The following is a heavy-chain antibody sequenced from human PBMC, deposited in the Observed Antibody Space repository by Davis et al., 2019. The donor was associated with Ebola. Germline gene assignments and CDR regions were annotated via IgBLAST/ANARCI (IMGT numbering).Heavy chain of an antibody. Sequence: SVKVSCKASGGTFNTYAVIWVRQAPGQGLEWMGGIIPIIGTTKYAQKFQGRVTITADESTSTAYMELSSLRSEDTAVYYCARDRYSDGSGYFFEQSHWGQGTLVTVSS. CDR2: IIPIIGTT. J-gene: IGHJ4*02. V-gene: IGHV1-69*13. D-gene: IGHD3-22*01. CDR3: ARDRYSDGSGYFFEQSH. CDR1: GGTFNTYA.